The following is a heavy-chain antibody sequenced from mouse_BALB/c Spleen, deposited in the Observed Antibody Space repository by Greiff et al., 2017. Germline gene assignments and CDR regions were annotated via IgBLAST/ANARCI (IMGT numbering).Heavy chain of an antibody. D-gene: IGHD2-1*01. CDR2: IDPETGGT. J-gene: IGHJ4*01. V-gene: IGHV1-15*01. CDR1: GYTFTDYE. Sequence: QVQLKQSGAELVRPGASVTLSCKASGYTFTDYEMHWVKQTPVHGLEWIGAIDPETGGTAYNQKFKGKATLTADKSSSTAYMELRSLTSEDSAVYYCTREDGNFYAMDYWGQGTSVTVSS. CDR3: TREDGNFYAMDY.